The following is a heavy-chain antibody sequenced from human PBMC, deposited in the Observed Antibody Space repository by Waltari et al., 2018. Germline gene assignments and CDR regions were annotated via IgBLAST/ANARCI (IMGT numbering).Heavy chain of an antibody. Sequence: QVQLEESGGGVVQPGKSLRLSCAVPGFPFSTYAVHWVRQAPGKGLEWVAVISFDGSDKFYADSVKGRFTISRDNSKNTLYLQMNSLRAEDTAVYYCAMGYGSGSYDYWGQGSLVTVSS. D-gene: IGHD3-10*01. CDR1: GFPFSTYA. J-gene: IGHJ4*02. CDR3: AMGYGSGSYDY. CDR2: ISFDGSDK. V-gene: IGHV3-30*03.